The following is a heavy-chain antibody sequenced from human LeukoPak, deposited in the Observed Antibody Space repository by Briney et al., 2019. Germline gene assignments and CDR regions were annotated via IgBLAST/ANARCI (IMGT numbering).Heavy chain of an antibody. V-gene: IGHV3-7*01. CDR1: GLILKNHW. D-gene: IGHD3-16*01. CDR3: ARVWQYYYDYSAFDI. CDR2: INQDGSEK. Sequence: GGSLRLSCEASGLILKNHWMTWVRQAPGKGLEWVANINQDGSEKFYVDSVKGRFTISRDNSKNSLFLQLNSLRAEDTAVYYCARVWQYYYDYSAFDIWGQGTMVTVS. J-gene: IGHJ3*02.